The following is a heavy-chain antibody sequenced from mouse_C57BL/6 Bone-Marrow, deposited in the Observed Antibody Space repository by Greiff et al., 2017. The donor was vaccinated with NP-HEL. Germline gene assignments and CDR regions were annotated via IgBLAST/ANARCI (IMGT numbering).Heavy chain of an antibody. CDR2: INPSSGYT. V-gene: IGHV1-4*01. CDR3: ARRIYDFPIMDY. Sequence: VQLQQSGAELARPGASVKMSCKASGYTFTSYTMHWVKQRPGQGLEWIGYINPSSGYTKYNQKFKDKATLTADKSSSTAYMQLSSLTSEDSAVYYCARRIYDFPIMDYWGQGTSVTVPS. CDR1: GYTFTSYT. D-gene: IGHD2-3*01. J-gene: IGHJ4*01.